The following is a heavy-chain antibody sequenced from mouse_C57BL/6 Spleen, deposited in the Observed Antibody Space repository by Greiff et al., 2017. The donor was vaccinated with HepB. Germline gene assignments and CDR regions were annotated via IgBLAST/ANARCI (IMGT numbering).Heavy chain of an antibody. V-gene: IGHV14-3*02. CDR1: GFNIKDTY. CDR3: ARINA. J-gene: IGHJ2*01. CDR2: IDPANGNT. Sequence: EVQLQQSGAELVKPGASVKLSCTASGFNIKDTYMHWVKPRPEQGLERIGRIDPANGNTKSDPKFQGKGTITADTSSNTAYLQLSSLTAEDTAVYSCARINAWGQGTNITVSS.